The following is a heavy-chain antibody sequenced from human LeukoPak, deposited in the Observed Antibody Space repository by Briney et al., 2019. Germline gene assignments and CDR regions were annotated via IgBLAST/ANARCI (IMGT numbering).Heavy chain of an antibody. D-gene: IGHD5-18*01. Sequence: GASVKVSCKASGYTFTSYYMHWVRQAPGQGLEWMGIIDPSGGSTSYAQKFQGRVTMTRVMSTSTVYMELSSLRSEDTAVYYCARDGGVDTFDYMDVWGKGTTVTVSS. CDR2: IDPSGGST. CDR1: GYTFTSYY. V-gene: IGHV1-46*01. J-gene: IGHJ6*03. CDR3: ARDGGVDTFDYMDV.